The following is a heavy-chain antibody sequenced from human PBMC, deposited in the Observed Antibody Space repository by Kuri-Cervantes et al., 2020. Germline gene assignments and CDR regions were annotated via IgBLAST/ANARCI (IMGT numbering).Heavy chain of an antibody. CDR3: ARDNYYDSSAPGLDAFDI. V-gene: IGHV1-46*01. Sequence: ASVKVSCKASGYTFTYRYLHWVRQAPGQGLEWMGIINPSGGSATYAQKFQGRVTMTRDKSTSTAYMELSSLRSEDTAVYYCARDNYYDSSAPGLDAFDIWGQGTMVTVSS. D-gene: IGHD3-22*01. J-gene: IGHJ3*02. CDR2: INPSGGSA. CDR1: GYTFTYRY.